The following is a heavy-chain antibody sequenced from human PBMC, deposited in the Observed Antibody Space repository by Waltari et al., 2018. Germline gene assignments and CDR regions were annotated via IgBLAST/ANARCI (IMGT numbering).Heavy chain of an antibody. CDR1: GYAFNDYF. CDR2: INPKSGGT. Sequence: QVQLVQSGAEVKEPGASVKVSCKASGYAFNDYFMHWVRQAPGIGLEWMGWINPKSGGTTYAQKLQGRVTMTRDTSITTAYMEVSRLRSDDTAVYYCARGYEYGWFDPWGQGTLVTVSS. D-gene: IGHD6-6*01. J-gene: IGHJ5*02. CDR3: ARGYEYGWFDP. V-gene: IGHV1-2*02.